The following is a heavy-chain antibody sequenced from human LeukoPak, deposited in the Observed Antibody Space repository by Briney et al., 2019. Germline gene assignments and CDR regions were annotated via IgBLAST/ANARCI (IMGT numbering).Heavy chain of an antibody. CDR2: IYYSGST. CDR3: ARQSFYYYDSSGYFDY. J-gene: IGHJ4*02. V-gene: IGHV4-59*01. Sequence: SETLSLTCTVSGGSISSYYWSWIWQPPGKGLEWIGYIYYSGSTNFNPSLKSRVTISVDTSKNQFSLKLTSVTAADTAVYYCARQSFYYYDSSGYFDYWGQGTLVTVSS. CDR1: GGSISSYY. D-gene: IGHD3-22*01.